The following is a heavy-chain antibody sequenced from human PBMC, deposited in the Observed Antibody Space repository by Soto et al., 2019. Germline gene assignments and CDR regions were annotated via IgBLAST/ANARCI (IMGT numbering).Heavy chain of an antibody. Sequence: ASVKVSCKVSGYTLTELSMHWVRQAPGKGPEWMGGFDPEDGETIYAQKFQGRVTMTEDTSTDTAYMELSSLRSEDTAVYYCATDLDRRDAFDIWGQGTMVTVSS. CDR2: FDPEDGET. V-gene: IGHV1-24*01. J-gene: IGHJ3*02. CDR1: GYTLTELS. D-gene: IGHD3-22*01. CDR3: ATDLDRRDAFDI.